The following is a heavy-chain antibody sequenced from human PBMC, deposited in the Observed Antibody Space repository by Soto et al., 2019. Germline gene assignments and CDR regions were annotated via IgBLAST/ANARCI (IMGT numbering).Heavy chain of an antibody. J-gene: IGHJ4*02. CDR3: ARDQTYSSGPIDY. CDR1: GFTFSSYG. D-gene: IGHD6-19*01. Sequence: PGGSLRLSCAASGFTFSSYGMHWVRQAPGKGLEWVAVIWYDGSNKYYADSVKGRFTNSRDNSKNTLYLQMNSLRAEDTAVYYCARDQTYSSGPIDYWGQGTLVTVSS. V-gene: IGHV3-33*01. CDR2: IWYDGSNK.